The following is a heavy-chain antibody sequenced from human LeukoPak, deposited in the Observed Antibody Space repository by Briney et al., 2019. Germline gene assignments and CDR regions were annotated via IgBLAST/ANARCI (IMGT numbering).Heavy chain of an antibody. V-gene: IGHV3-66*01. Sequence: GGSLRLSCEASGFTVSSDYMSWVRQAPGKGPEWVAIIYSGGSTYYADSVKGRFTISRDNSKNTLYLQMNSLRAEDTAVYYCARDGREYNWFDPWGQGTLVTVSS. J-gene: IGHJ5*02. CDR1: GFTVSSDY. D-gene: IGHD3-10*01. CDR3: ARDGREYNWFDP. CDR2: IYSGGST.